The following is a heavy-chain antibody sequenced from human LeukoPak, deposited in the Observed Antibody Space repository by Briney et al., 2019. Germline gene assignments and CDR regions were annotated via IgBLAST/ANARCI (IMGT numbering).Heavy chain of an antibody. V-gene: IGHV3-15*01. J-gene: IGHJ4*02. CDR1: GFTVSSNY. CDR3: TTDLKVRGVIIAN. CDR2: IKSKTDGGTT. D-gene: IGHD3-10*01. Sequence: GRSLRLSCAASGFTVSSNYMSWVRQAPGKGREWVGRIKSKTDGGTTDYAAPVKRRFTISRDDSKNTLYLQMNSLTIEDTAVYYCTTDLKVRGVIIANWGQGTLVTVSS.